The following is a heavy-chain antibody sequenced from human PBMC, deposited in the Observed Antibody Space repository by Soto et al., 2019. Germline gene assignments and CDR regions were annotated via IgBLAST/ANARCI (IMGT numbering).Heavy chain of an antibody. CDR2: ISAAGDP. V-gene: IGHV3-13*05. CDR3: ARNDRDFYGLDV. Sequence: EVQLVESGGGLVQPGGSLRLSCEASGFTFRNYDMHWVRQGTGKGLEWVSRISAAGDPDYADSVEGRFTISRENAQNSFFLQMNSLRVGDTAVYYCARNDRDFYGLDVWGQGTTVIVSS. J-gene: IGHJ6*02. CDR1: GFTFRNYD.